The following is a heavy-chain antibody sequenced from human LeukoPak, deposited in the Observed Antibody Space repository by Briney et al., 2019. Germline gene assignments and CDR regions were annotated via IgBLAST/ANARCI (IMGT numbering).Heavy chain of an antibody. Sequence: GGSLRLSCAASGFTFSSYSMNWVRQAPGKGLEWVSSISSSSSYIYYADSVKGRFTISRDNAKNSLYLQMNSLRAEDTAVYYCARDLASGYYDSSGYFSAFDIWGQGTMVTVSS. J-gene: IGHJ3*02. CDR3: ARDLASGYYDSSGYFSAFDI. V-gene: IGHV3-21*01. CDR2: ISSSSSYI. D-gene: IGHD3-22*01. CDR1: GFTFSSYS.